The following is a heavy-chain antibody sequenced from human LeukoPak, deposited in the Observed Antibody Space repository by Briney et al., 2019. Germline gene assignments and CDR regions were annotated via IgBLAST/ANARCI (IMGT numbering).Heavy chain of an antibody. CDR2: IIGSGGST. CDR1: GFTFSSYA. Sequence: PGGSLRLSCAASGFTFSSYAMSGVPQAPGEGLEWVSAIIGSGGSTYYADSVKGRFTISRDNSKNTLYLQMNSLRAEDTAVYYCAKDKCSGGSCYPLNLDYWGQGTLVTVSS. J-gene: IGHJ4*02. V-gene: IGHV3-23*01. D-gene: IGHD2-15*01. CDR3: AKDKCSGGSCYPLNLDY.